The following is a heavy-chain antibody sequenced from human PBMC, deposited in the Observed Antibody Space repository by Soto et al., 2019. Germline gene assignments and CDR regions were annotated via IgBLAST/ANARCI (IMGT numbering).Heavy chain of an antibody. CDR1: VGSVSSGRFY. CDR3: ARSGSGSGWL. V-gene: IGHV4-61*01. CDR2: IYYSGST. J-gene: IGHJ4*02. Sequence: SKTLSLTCTVSVGSVSSGRFYWSWIRQPPGKGLEWIGYIYYSGSTKYNPSLRSRVTISVDTSKNQFSLKLTSVTAADTAVYYCARSGSGSGWLGGQGTLVTVSS. D-gene: IGHD6-19*01.